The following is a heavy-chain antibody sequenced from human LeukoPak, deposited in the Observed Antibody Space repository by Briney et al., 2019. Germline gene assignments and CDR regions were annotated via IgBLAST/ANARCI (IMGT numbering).Heavy chain of an antibody. CDR1: GYTFTNYN. D-gene: IGHD2-2*01. CDR3: ARSRCVGSTHCYYFDY. CDR2: MNPNIGNT. J-gene: IGHJ4*02. V-gene: IGHV1-8*03. Sequence: ATVKVSCKASGYTFTNYNINWVRQTPGQGLEWMGWMNPNIGNTGYAQKFQGRVTITRNTSINTAYMELSSLRSEDSAVYYCARSRCVGSTHCYYFDYWGQGTLVTVSS.